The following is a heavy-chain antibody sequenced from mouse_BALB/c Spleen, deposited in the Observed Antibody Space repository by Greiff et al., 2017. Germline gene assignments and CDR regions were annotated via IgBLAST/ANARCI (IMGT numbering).Heavy chain of an antibody. CDR1: GFSLNSYG. V-gene: IGHV2-9*02. J-gene: IGHJ4*01. Sequence: VKLMESGPGLVAPSQCLSITCTVSGFSLNSYGVHWVRQPPGKGLEWLGVIWAGGSTNYNSALMSRLSISKDNSKSQVFLKMNSLQTDDTAMYYCARDPYAMDYWGQGTSVTVSS. CDR3: ARDPYAMDY. CDR2: IWAGGST.